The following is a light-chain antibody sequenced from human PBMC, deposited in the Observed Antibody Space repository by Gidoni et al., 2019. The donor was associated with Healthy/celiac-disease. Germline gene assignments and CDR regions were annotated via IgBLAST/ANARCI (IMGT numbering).Light chain of an antibody. V-gene: IGKV1-39*01. CDR1: QSISSY. CDR3: QQSYSTPRWT. Sequence: EIQMSQSPSSLSASVGDRVTITCRASQSISSYLNWYQQKPGKAPKLLIYAASSLQSGVPSRFSGSGSETDFTLTISSLQPEDFATYYCQQSYSTPRWTFGQGTKVEIK. J-gene: IGKJ1*01. CDR2: AAS.